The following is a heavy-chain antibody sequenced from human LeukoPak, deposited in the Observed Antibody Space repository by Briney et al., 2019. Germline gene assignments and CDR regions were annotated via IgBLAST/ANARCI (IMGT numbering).Heavy chain of an antibody. Sequence: GESLKISCKGSGYSFTSYWIGWVRQMPGKGLEWMGIIYPGDSDTRYSPSFQGQVTISADKSISTAYLQWSSLKASGTAMYYCASRIAAAGTSFDYWGQGTLVTVSS. CDR2: IYPGDSDT. V-gene: IGHV5-51*01. D-gene: IGHD6-13*01. CDR1: GYSFTSYW. CDR3: ASRIAAAGTSFDY. J-gene: IGHJ4*02.